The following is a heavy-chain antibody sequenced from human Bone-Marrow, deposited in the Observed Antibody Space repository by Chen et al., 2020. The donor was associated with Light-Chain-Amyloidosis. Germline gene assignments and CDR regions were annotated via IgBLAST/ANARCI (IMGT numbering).Heavy chain of an antibody. CDR1: GFTFRTSW. V-gene: IGHV3-74*01. D-gene: IGHD5-12*01. J-gene: IGHJ4*02. Sequence: DVQLLESGGGLVQPGGSLRLSCAASGFTFRTSWMHWVRKAPGKGLVGVSRINPDGTRVDHADSVRGRFTISRDDAKSTVYLQMNSLRAEDTAVYYCSREFTGYDDYWGQGTLVTVSS. CDR3: SREFTGYDDY. CDR2: INPDGTRV.